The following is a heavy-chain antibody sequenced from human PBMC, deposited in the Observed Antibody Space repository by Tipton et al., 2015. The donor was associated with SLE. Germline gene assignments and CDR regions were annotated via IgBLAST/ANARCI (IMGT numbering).Heavy chain of an antibody. CDR2: IKSKTDGGTT. V-gene: IGHV3-15*01. D-gene: IGHD1-26*01. CDR1: GFTFSNAR. CDR3: TTGTRIGGY. Sequence: LTCAASGFTFSNARMSWVRQAPGKGLEWVGRIKSKTDGGTTDYAAPVKGRFSISRDDSKNTLYLQMNSLKTEDTAVYYCTTGTRIGGYWGQGTLVTVSS. J-gene: IGHJ4*02.